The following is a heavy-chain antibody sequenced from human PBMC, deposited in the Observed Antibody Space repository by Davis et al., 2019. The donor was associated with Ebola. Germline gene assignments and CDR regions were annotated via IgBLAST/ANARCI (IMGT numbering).Heavy chain of an antibody. D-gene: IGHD5-12*01. CDR3: ASFGYTSSATEL. Sequence: LRLSCTVSGGSISSGGSNWSWIRQHPGKGLEWIGYIHHRGRTNYKSSLQSRVTISADTSNNRVSLRLTSVTAADTAVYFCASFGYTSSATELWGQGTLVSVSS. V-gene: IGHV4-31*03. CDR1: GGSISSGGSN. J-gene: IGHJ4*02. CDR2: IHHRGRT.